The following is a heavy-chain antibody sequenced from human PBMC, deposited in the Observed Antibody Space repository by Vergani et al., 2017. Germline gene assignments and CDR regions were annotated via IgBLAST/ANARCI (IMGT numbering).Heavy chain of an antibody. CDR1: GFTVSSNY. V-gene: IGHV3-53*01. D-gene: IGHD2-15*01. J-gene: IGHJ4*02. Sequence: EVQLVESGGGLIQPGGSLRLSCAASGFTVSSNYMSWVRQAPGKGLEWVSVLYSGGRTYYADSVKGRFTISRDNSKNTLDLQMNSLRAEDTAVYYCARRYCSGGSCYPDYWGQGTLVTVSS. CDR3: ARRYCSGGSCYPDY. CDR2: LYSGGRT.